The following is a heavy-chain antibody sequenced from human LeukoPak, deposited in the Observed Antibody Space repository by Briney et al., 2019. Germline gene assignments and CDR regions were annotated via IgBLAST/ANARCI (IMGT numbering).Heavy chain of an antibody. J-gene: IGHJ4*02. V-gene: IGHV4-59*01. Sequence: SETLSLTCTVSGGSIRSYYWSWIRQPPGKGLEWIGYIYYSGSTNYNPSLKSRVSISVDTSKNQFSLKLSSMTAADTAVYYCARTGSTVTMLYPFDHWGQGTLVTVSS. CDR3: ARTGSTVTMLYPFDH. CDR1: GGSIRSYY. CDR2: IYYSGST. D-gene: IGHD4-17*01.